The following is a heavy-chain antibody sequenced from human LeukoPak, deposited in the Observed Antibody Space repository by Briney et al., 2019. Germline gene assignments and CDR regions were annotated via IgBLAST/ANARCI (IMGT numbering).Heavy chain of an antibody. CDR2: IWYDGSNK. CDR1: GFTFSSYG. V-gene: IGHV3-33*01. J-gene: IGHJ4*02. D-gene: IGHD5-18*01. CDR3: ARDHTAAFLDY. Sequence: GGSLRLSWAASGFTFSSYGMHWVRQAPDKGLEWVAVIWYDGSNKYYADSVKGRFTISRDNSKNTLYLQMNSLRAEDTAVYYCARDHTAAFLDYWGQGTLVTVSS.